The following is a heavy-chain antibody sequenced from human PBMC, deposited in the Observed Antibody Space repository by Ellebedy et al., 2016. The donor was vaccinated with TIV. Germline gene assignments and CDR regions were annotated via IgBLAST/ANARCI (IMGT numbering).Heavy chain of an antibody. CDR1: GGSFSGYY. D-gene: IGHD1-26*01. J-gene: IGHJ4*02. V-gene: IGHV4-59*10. CDR2: IYTSGST. Sequence: MPSETLSLTCAVYGGSFSGYYWSWIRQPAGKGLEWIGRIYTSGSTNYNPSLKSRVTMSVDTSKNQFSLKLSSVTAADTAVYYCARAKYSGSLDYWGQGTLVTVSS. CDR3: ARAKYSGSLDY.